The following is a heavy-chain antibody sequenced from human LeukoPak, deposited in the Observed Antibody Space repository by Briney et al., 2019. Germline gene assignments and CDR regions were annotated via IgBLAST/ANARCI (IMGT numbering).Heavy chain of an antibody. CDR3: ARQDYYDSSGYTRPIDY. CDR2: IDPSDSYT. J-gene: IGHJ4*02. CDR1: GYSFTSYW. D-gene: IGHD3-22*01. Sequence: GESLKISCKGSGYSFTSYWISWVRQMPGKGLEWMGRIDPSDSYTNYSPSFHGHVTISADKSISTAYLQWSSLKASDTAMYYCARQDYYDSSGYTRPIDYWGQGTLVTVSS. V-gene: IGHV5-10-1*01.